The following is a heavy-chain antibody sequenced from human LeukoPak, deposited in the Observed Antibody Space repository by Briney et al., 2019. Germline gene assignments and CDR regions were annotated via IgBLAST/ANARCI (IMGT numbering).Heavy chain of an antibody. CDR3: ASTGQYSSTQPFDY. D-gene: IGHD6-13*01. J-gene: IGHJ4*02. CDR1: GCSFTSYW. V-gene: IGHV5-51*01. Sequence: GESLKISCKGSGCSFTSYWISWVRQMPGKGLEWMGIIYPGDSDTRYSPSFQGQVTISADKSISTTYLQWSSLKASDTAMYYCASTGQYSSTQPFDYWGQGTLVTVSS. CDR2: IYPGDSDT.